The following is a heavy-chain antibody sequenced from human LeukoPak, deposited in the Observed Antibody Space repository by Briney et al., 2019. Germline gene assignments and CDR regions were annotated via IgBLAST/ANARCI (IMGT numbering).Heavy chain of an antibody. CDR3: ASSIVLSGYGDFDI. Sequence: GGSLRLSCAVSGFTFSRFAVNWVRQAPGKGLEWVSVIGGGGGSTYYADSVKGRFTISRENSKNTLYLQMNSLRAEDTALYYWASSIVLSGYGDFDILGQGTMVTVSS. CDR1: GFTFSRFA. D-gene: IGHD3-22*01. V-gene: IGHV3-23*01. CDR2: IGGGGGST. J-gene: IGHJ3*02.